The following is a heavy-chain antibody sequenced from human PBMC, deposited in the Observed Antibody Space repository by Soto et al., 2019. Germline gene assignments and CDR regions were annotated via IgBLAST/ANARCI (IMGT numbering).Heavy chain of an antibody. V-gene: IGHV3-23*01. CDR1: GFTFSSYA. J-gene: IGHJ4*02. Sequence: EVQLLESGGGLVQPGGSLRLSCAASGFTFSSYAMSWVRQAPGKGLEWVSAISGSGGSTYYADSVKGRFTISRDNSKNTPYLQKNSLRAEDTAVYYWAKGGSTSWGTSDYWGQGTLVTVSS. CDR2: ISGSGGST. D-gene: IGHD2-2*01. CDR3: AKGGSTSWGTSDY.